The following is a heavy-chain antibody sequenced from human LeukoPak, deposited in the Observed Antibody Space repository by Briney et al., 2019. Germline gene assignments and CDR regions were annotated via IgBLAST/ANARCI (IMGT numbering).Heavy chain of an antibody. CDR2: IYHSGST. J-gene: IGHJ5*02. V-gene: IGHV4-39*07. D-gene: IGHD3-22*01. CDR1: GGSISSSSYY. CDR3: ARESKSPYYYDSSGPRHYNWFDP. Sequence: SETLSLTCTVSGGSISSSSYYWGWIRQPPGKGLEWIGSIYHSGSTYYNPSLKSRVTISVDTSKNQFSLKLSSVTAADTAVYYCARESKSPYYYDSSGPRHYNWFDPWGQGTLVTVSS.